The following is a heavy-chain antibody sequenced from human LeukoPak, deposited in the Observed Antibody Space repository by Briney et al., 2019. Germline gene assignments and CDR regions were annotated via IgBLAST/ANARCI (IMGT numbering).Heavy chain of an antibody. Sequence: PSETLSLTCAVYGGSFSGYYWSWIRQPPGKGLEWIGEINHSGSTNYNPSLKSRVTISVDTSKNQFSLKLSSVTAADTAVYYCAKNHPDYGGDYFDYWGQGTLVTASS. V-gene: IGHV4-34*01. D-gene: IGHD4-23*01. CDR3: AKNHPDYGGDYFDY. J-gene: IGHJ4*02. CDR1: GGSFSGYY. CDR2: INHSGST.